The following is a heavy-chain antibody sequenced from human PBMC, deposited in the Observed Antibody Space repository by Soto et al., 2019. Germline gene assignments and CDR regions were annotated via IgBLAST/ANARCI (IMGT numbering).Heavy chain of an antibody. CDR2: ISYDGSNK. J-gene: IGHJ6*03. CDR3: AKTFVPAASSYYYMDV. Sequence: WGSLRLSCAASGFTFSSYGMHWVRQAPGKELEWVAVISYDGSNKYYADSVKGRFTISRDNSKNTLYLQMNSLRAEDTAVYYCAKTFVPAASSYYYMDVWGKGTTVTVCS. V-gene: IGHV3-30*18. D-gene: IGHD2-2*01. CDR1: GFTFSSYG.